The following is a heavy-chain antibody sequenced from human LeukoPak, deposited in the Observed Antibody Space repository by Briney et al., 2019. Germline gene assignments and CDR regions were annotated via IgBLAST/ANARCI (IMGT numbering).Heavy chain of an antibody. D-gene: IGHD2/OR15-2a*01. CDR2: FYFVGST. V-gene: IGHV4-59*01. CDR1: GGSISSSY. CDR3: ARDPGDATFDYYYYMDV. Sequence: SETLSLTGTVSGGSISSSYWSWIRQPPGKGLDWFGYFYFVGSTNYNPSPKSRVTISVHTSQNQFSLRLGAVSPPHTPVYICARDPGDATFDYYYYMDVWGKGTTVTVSS. J-gene: IGHJ6*03.